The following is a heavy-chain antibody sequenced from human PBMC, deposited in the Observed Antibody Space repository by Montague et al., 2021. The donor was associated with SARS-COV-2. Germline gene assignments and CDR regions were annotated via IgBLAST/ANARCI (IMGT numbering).Heavy chain of an antibody. V-gene: IGHV4-34*01. J-gene: IGHJ6*03. CDR2: INNSGST. CDR1: GGSFSGHY. Sequence: SETLSLTCAVHGGSFSGHYRSWIRQPPGKGLEWIGAINNSGSTNYNPSLKSRVTISVDTSKNQFSLKLHSVTAADTAVYYCARGRIEVSMIVVVLTGASYYMDVWGKGTTVTVSS. D-gene: IGHD3-22*01. CDR3: ARGRIEVSMIVVVLTGASYYMDV.